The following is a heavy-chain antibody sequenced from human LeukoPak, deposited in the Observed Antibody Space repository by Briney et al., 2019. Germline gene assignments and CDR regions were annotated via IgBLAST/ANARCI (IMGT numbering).Heavy chain of an antibody. CDR2: IYTSGST. V-gene: IGHV4-4*07. Sequence: SETLSLTCTVSGGSISSYYWSWIRQPAGKGLEWIGRIYTSGSTYYNPSLKSRVTISVDTSKNQFSLKLSSVTAADAAVYYCASGGGIWFDPWGQGTLVTVSS. CDR1: GGSISSYY. J-gene: IGHJ5*02. CDR3: ASGGGIWFDP. D-gene: IGHD2-15*01.